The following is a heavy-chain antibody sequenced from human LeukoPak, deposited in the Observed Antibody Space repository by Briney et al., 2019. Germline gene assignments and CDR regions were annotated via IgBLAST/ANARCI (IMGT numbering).Heavy chain of an antibody. D-gene: IGHD6-19*01. Sequence: GGSLRLSCAASGFSVSTNYMSWVRQAPGKGLEWVSVIYSGGYTYYADSVKGRFTISRDNSKNTLFLQMNSLRAEDTAVYYCAKRAVPGNAFFDNWGQGTLVTVSS. J-gene: IGHJ4*02. CDR3: AKRAVPGNAFFDN. CDR1: GFSVSTNY. V-gene: IGHV3-53*01. CDR2: IYSGGYT.